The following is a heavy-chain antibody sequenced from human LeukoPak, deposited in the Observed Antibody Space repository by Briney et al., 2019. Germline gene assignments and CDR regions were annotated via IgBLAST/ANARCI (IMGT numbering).Heavy chain of an antibody. J-gene: IGHJ4*02. V-gene: IGHV3-30*18. CDR3: AKGYDYRSGAGSFDY. CDR2: ISYDGNNK. D-gene: IGHD3-10*01. Sequence: QPGRSLRLSCAASGPTFSSYNMHWVRQAPGKGLEWVAVISYDGNNKYYADSVKGRFTISRDNSKNTLYLQMNGLRAEDTAVYYCAKGYDYRSGAGSFDYWGQGTLVTVSS. CDR1: GPTFSSYN.